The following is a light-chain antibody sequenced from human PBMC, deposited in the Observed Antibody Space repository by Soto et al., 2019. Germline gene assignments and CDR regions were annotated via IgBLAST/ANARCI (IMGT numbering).Light chain of an antibody. Sequence: QSALTQPASVSGSPGQSITISCTGTSSDVGATDYVSWYQQHPGKAPRLMIYDVTNRPSGVSNRFSGSKSGNTASLTISGLQADDEADYYCSSYTTSDTIVFGGGTQLTVL. V-gene: IGLV2-14*01. CDR2: DVT. CDR3: SSYTTSDTIV. J-gene: IGLJ3*02. CDR1: SSDVGATDY.